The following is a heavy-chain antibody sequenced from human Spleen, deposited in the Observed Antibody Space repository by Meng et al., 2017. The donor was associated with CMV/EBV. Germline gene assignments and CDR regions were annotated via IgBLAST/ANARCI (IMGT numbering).Heavy chain of an antibody. Sequence: ESLKISCGVYGASLSGYFWSWIRQAPGKGLEWIGEINQSGSTNYNPSLKSRLTMSMDTSKNHFSLKVRSVTAADTAVYYCARGAYWFDPWGQGTLVTVSS. CDR3: ARGAYWFDP. V-gene: IGHV4-34*01. CDR1: GASLSGYF. CDR2: INQSGST. J-gene: IGHJ5*02.